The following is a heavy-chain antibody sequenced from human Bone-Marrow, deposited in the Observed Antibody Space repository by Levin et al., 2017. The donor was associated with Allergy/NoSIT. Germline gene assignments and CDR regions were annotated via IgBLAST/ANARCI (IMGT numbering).Heavy chain of an antibody. D-gene: IGHD5-18*01. CDR1: GFIFSSYG. CDR2: ISGNGGRT. V-gene: IGHV3-23*01. Sequence: PSETLSLTCAASGFIFSSYGMSWVRQAPGKGLEWVSSISGNGGRTFHADSVKGRFTISRDNSENTLYLQMKTLRAEDTAVYYCTKDDTDGNSDAFTSDYWGQGTLVTVSS. CDR3: TKDDTDGNSDAFTSDY. J-gene: IGHJ4*02.